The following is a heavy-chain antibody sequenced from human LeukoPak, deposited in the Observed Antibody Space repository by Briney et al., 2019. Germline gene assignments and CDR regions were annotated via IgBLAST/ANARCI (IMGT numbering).Heavy chain of an antibody. Sequence: SETLSLTCAVYGGAFSDSHWNWIRQPPGKGLEWIGEINHSGSTNYNPSLKSRVTISVDTSKNQFSLKLSSVTAADTAVYYCARLPSRVVPAAIFYMDVWGKGTTVTVSS. J-gene: IGHJ6*03. CDR2: INHSGST. V-gene: IGHV4-34*01. D-gene: IGHD2-2*02. CDR1: GGAFSDSH. CDR3: ARLPSRVVPAAIFYMDV.